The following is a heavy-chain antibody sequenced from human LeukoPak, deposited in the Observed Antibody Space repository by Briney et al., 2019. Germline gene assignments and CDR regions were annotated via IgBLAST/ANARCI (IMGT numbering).Heavy chain of an antibody. D-gene: IGHD3-10*01. CDR2: IGGYNGNT. V-gene: IGHV1-18*01. Sequence: ASVKLSCKASGYTFTRYGMSWVRQAPGQGLEWMGWIGGYNGNTYYADKLQGRVTMTTDTSKNTVYMELRSLRPDDTAVYYCARDSLYYGSGSYLGFDPWGEGTLVTVSS. CDR1: GYTFTRYG. CDR3: ARDSLYYGSGSYLGFDP. J-gene: IGHJ5*02.